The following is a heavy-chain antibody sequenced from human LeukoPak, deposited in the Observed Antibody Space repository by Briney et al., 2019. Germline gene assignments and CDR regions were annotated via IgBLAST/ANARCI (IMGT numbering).Heavy chain of an antibody. Sequence: ASVRVSCKASGYTFSDYYIHWVRQAPGQGLEWMGRITPNSGDTNHAQKFQGRVTMTRDTSIGTAYMDLSRLRFDDTAVYYYARGVYCSGGDCSLYGMDVWGQGTTVTVSS. J-gene: IGHJ6*02. CDR1: GYTFSDYY. D-gene: IGHD2-21*02. CDR2: ITPNSGDT. V-gene: IGHV1-2*06. CDR3: ARGVYCSGGDCSLYGMDV.